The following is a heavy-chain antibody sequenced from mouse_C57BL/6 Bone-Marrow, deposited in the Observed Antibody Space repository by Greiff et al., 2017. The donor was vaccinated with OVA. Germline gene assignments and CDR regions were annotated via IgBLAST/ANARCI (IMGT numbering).Heavy chain of an antibody. CDR3: ARGSYGNYGYYFDY. Sequence: QVQLQQPGAELVKPGASVKLSCKASGYTFTSYWMHWVKQRPGRGLEWIGRIDPNSGGTKYNEKFKSKATLTVDKHSSTAYMQLSSRTSEDSAVYYCARGSYGNYGYYFDYWGQGTTLTVSS. CDR2: IDPNSGGT. D-gene: IGHD2-1*01. V-gene: IGHV1-72*01. J-gene: IGHJ2*01. CDR1: GYTFTSYW.